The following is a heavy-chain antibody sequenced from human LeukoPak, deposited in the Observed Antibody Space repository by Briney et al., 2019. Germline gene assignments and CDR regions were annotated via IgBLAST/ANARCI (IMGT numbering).Heavy chain of an antibody. V-gene: IGHV3-7*01. Sequence: PGGALGISRSAPGFPLRNYWMNWVRPAPGKGLECVAHIKEGGSEKYYVDSVRGRFTISRDNAKNSLYLQMNSLRAEDTALYYCAGSIIGHFDYWGQGILVTVSS. CDR1: GFPLRNYW. CDR3: AGSIIGHFDY. CDR2: IKEGGSEK. D-gene: IGHD3/OR15-3a*01. J-gene: IGHJ4*02.